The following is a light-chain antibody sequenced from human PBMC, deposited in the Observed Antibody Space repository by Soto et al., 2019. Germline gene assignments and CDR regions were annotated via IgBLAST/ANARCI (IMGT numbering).Light chain of an antibody. CDR1: SSDVGGYNY. CDR2: DVS. J-gene: IGLJ2*01. Sequence: QSVLTQPASVSASPGQSITISCTGTSSDVGGYNYVSWYQQHPGKAPKLMIYDVSNRPSGVSNRFSGSKSGNTASLTISGLQAEDEADYYCSSYTSSSTLDVVFGGGTKLTVL. CDR3: SSYTSSSTLDVV. V-gene: IGLV2-14*01.